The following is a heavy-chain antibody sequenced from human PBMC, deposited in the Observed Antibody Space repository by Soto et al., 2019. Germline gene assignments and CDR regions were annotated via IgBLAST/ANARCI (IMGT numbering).Heavy chain of an antibody. J-gene: IGHJ3*02. D-gene: IGHD3-22*01. CDR3: ARWLEEKYYYDSSGYSAAFDI. V-gene: IGHV4-31*03. Sequence: SETLSLTCTVSGGSISSGGYYWTWIRQHPGKGLEWIGYIYYSGSTYYNPSLKSRVTISVDTSKNQFSLKLSSVTAADTAVYYCARWLEEKYYYDSSGYSAAFDIWGQGTMVTVSS. CDR2: IYYSGST. CDR1: GGSISSGGYY.